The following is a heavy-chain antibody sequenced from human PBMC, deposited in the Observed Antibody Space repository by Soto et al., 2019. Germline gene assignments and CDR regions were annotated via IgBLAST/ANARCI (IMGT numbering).Heavy chain of an antibody. V-gene: IGHV4-39*01. D-gene: IGHD6-19*01. CDR2: IYYSGST. CDR3: ARPGSSGWYWFDP. CDR1: GGSISSSSYY. J-gene: IGHJ5*02. Sequence: SETLSLTCTVSGGSISSSSYYWGWIRQPPGKGLEWIGSIYYSGSTYYNPSLKSRVTISVDTSKNQFSLKLSSVTAADTAVYYCARPGSSGWYWFDPWGQGTLVTVSS.